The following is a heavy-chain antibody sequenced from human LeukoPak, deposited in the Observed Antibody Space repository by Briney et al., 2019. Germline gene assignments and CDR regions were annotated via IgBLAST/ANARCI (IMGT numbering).Heavy chain of an antibody. CDR1: GYTFTSYD. CDR2: INPNSGGT. CDR3: ARDLLRQQLYNDAFDI. Sequence: GASVKVSCKASGYTFTSYDINWVRQATGQGLEWMGWINPNSGGTNYAQKFQGRVTMTRDTSISTAYMELSRLRSDDTAVYYCARDLLRQQLYNDAFDIWGQGTMVTVSS. V-gene: IGHV1-2*02. J-gene: IGHJ3*02. D-gene: IGHD6-13*01.